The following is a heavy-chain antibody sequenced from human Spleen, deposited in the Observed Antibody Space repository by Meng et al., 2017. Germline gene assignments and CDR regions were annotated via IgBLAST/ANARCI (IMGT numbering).Heavy chain of an antibody. Sequence: ELQLLESGGGLVQPGGSLRLSCAGAGFTFSSYAMTWVRQAPGKGLEWISYISSSGNTMYYTDSVKGRFTISRDNAKNSLYLQMNSLRADDTAVYYCARGMQIWQYWGQGTLVTVSS. J-gene: IGHJ4*02. CDR1: GFTFSSYA. CDR2: ISSSGNTM. D-gene: IGHD5-18*01. V-gene: IGHV3-48*04. CDR3: ARGMQIWQY.